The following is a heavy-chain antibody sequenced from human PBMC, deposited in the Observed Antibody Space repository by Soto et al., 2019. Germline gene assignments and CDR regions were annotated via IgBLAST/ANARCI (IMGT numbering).Heavy chain of an antibody. J-gene: IGHJ4*02. CDR2: IIPILGIA. V-gene: IGHV1-69*04. CDR3: ARDGSGAGTFDY. CDR1: GGTFSSYT. Sequence: ASVKVSCKASGGTFSSYTISWVRQAPGQGLEWMGRIIPILGIANYAQKFQGRVTITADKSTSTAYMELSSLRSEDTAVYYCARDGSGAGTFDYWGQGTLVTVSS. D-gene: IGHD6-19*01.